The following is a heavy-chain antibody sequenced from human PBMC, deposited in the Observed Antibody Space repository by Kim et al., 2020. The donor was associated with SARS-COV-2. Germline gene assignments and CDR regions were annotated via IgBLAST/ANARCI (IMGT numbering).Heavy chain of an antibody. J-gene: IGHJ3*02. V-gene: IGHV4-31*01. CDR2: IYYSGTT. Sequence: SETLSLTCSVSGGSISSGAYYWSWIRQHPGKGLEWIGYIYYSGTTYYNPSLKSQVTISIDTSKNQLSLRLSSVTAADTAVYYCAREGITAEHAFDIWGQGTMVTVSS. CDR3: AREGITAEHAFDI. D-gene: IGHD6-13*01. CDR1: GGSISSGAYY.